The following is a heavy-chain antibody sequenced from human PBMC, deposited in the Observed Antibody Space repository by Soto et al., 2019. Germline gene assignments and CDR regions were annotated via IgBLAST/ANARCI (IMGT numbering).Heavy chain of an antibody. V-gene: IGHV4-59*01. CDR1: GCSINNYY. CDR2: IFYSGST. CDR3: AKDSGYNYGYFRWFDP. Sequence: SETMSLTCTVSGCSINNYYWSWIRQPPGRGLEWIGHIFYSGSTNYNPALKSRVTISVDTSKSQFSLKLSSVTAADTAVYYCAKDSGYNYGYFRWFDPWGQGTLVTVSS. D-gene: IGHD5-18*01. J-gene: IGHJ5*02.